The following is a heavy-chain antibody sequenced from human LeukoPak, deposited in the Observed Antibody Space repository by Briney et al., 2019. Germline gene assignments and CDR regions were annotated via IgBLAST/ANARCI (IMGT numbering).Heavy chain of an antibody. V-gene: IGHV3-33*01. J-gene: IGHJ4*02. CDR2: IWYDGSNK. D-gene: IGHD6-19*01. CDR3: ASSIAVAAPYFDY. CDR1: GFTFSSYG. Sequence: GGSLRLSCAASGFTFSSYGMHWVRQAPGKGLEWVAVIWYDGSNKYYADSVKGRFTISRDNSKNTLYLQMNSLRAEDTAVYYCASSIAVAAPYFDYWGQGTLVTVSS.